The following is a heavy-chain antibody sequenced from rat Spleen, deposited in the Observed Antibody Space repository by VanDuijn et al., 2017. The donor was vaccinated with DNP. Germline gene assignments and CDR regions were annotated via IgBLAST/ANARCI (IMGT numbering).Heavy chain of an antibody. CDR2: ISNTGDNT. CDR1: GFNFNDYW. J-gene: IGHJ2*01. CDR3: ARRDYGGFDY. Sequence: EVKLVESGGGLVQPGRSLKLSCAASGFNFNDYWMGWVRQAPGKGLEWVASISNTGDNTYYSDSVKGRFSLSRDNAKSTLYLKMDSLRAEATATYYCARRDYGGFDYWGQGVMVTVSS. V-gene: IGHV5-31*01. D-gene: IGHD1-11*01.